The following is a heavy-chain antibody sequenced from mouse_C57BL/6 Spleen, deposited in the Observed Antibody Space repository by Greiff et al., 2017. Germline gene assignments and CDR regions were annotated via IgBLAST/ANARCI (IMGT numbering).Heavy chain of an antibody. CDR3: AREDDYDDYFDY. V-gene: IGHV5-4*01. J-gene: IGHJ2*01. D-gene: IGHD2-4*01. Sequence: EVKVVESGGGLVKPGGSLKLSCAASGFTFSSYAMSWVRQTPEKRLEWVATISDGGSYTYYPDNVKGRFTISRDNAKNNLYLQMSHLKSEDTAMYYCAREDDYDDYFDYWGQGTTLTVSS. CDR1: GFTFSSYA. CDR2: ISDGGSYT.